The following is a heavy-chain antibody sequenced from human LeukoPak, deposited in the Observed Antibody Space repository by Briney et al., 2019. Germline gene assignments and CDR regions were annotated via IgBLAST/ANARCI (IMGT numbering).Heavy chain of an antibody. J-gene: IGHJ3*02. CDR3: AREGSSRSAFDI. Sequence: SQTLSLTCTVSGGSLSSGDYYWSWIRQPPGKGLEWLGYIYYSGSTYYNPSLKSRVTISVDTSKNQFSLKLSSVTAADTAVYYCAREGSSRSAFDIWGQGTMVTVSS. V-gene: IGHV4-30-4*08. CDR2: IYYSGST. D-gene: IGHD6-13*01. CDR1: GGSLSSGDYY.